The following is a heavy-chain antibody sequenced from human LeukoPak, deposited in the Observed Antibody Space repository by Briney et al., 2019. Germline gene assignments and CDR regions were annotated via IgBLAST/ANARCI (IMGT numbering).Heavy chain of an antibody. CDR2: IYNSGST. V-gene: IGHV4-59*08. J-gene: IGHJ3*02. D-gene: IGHD4-17*01. CDR3: ARHRPRYGDYEVTDAFDI. CDR1: GVSISSYH. Sequence: SETLSLTCTVSGVSISSYHWTWIRQPPGEGLEWIGHIYNSGSTNYNPSLRGRVTISLDTSKNQVSLKLSSVTAADTAVYYCARHRPRYGDYEVTDAFDIWGQGTMVTVSS.